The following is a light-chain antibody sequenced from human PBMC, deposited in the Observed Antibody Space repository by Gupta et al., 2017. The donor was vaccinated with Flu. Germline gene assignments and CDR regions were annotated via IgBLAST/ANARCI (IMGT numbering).Light chain of an antibody. CDR1: SSDIGTYNR. V-gene: IGLV2-18*02. CDR2: EVS. CDR3: TSYTSSYTYV. Sequence: SSDIGTYNRVSWYQQPPGTAPKLMIYEVSNRPSGVPDRFSASKSGNTASLTISGLQGEDEADYYCTSYTSSYTYVFGTGTKVTVL. J-gene: IGLJ1*01.